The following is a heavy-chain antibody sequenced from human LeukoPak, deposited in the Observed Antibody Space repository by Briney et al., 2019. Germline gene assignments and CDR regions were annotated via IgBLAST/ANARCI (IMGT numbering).Heavy chain of an antibody. CDR1: GGSISTFY. CDR2: TYYSRNT. J-gene: IGHJ3*02. D-gene: IGHD7-27*01. V-gene: IGHV4-59*01. CDR3: ARGSRGDGAAFDI. Sequence: SETLSLTCTVSGGSISTFYWSWIRQPPGKGLEWIGYTYYSRNTNYNPSLKSRIAISVDTSNNQFSLNLNFVTAADTAVYYCARGSRGDGAAFDIWGQGTLVTVSS.